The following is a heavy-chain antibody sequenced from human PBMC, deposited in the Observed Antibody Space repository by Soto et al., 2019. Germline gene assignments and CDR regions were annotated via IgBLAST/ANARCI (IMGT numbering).Heavy chain of an antibody. Sequence: TLSLTCTVSGGSLSSGDYYWSWIRQPPGKGLEWIGVIYYSGCTYYNPSLNSRVTISVDTSNNQFSLKLSSVTAADTAVYYCAGHRPGRVPAASMRLNWFDPWGQGTLVTV. J-gene: IGHJ5*02. V-gene: IGHV4-30-4*01. CDR2: IYYSGCT. D-gene: IGHD2-2*01. CDR1: GGSLSSGDYY. CDR3: AGHRPGRVPAASMRLNWFDP.